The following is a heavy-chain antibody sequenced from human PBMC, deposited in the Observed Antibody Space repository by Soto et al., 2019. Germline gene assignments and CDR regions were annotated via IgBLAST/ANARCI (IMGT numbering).Heavy chain of an antibody. J-gene: IGHJ4*02. CDR1: GFTFSSYS. CDR3: ARRLTGSYNFDY. CDR2: ISSSSTYI. D-gene: IGHD1-26*01. V-gene: IGHV3-21*01. Sequence: GGSLRLSCAASGFTFSSYSINWVRQAPGKGLEWVSSISSSSTYIYYADSVKGRFTISRDNAKSSLFLQMNSLRAEDTAVYYCARRLTGSYNFDYWGQGALVTVSS.